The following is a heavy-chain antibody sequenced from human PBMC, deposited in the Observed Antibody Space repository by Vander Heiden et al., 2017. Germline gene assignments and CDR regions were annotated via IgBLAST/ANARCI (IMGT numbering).Heavy chain of an antibody. J-gene: IGHJ4*02. CDR1: RFIFSSDW. CDR3: ARNQISGSNWGDHFDY. V-gene: IGHV3-7*03. CDR2: IREDGSEK. Sequence: EEQLVESGGGLVQPGGSLRLSCAASRFIFSSDWMSWVRQAPGKGLEWVANIREDGSEKYYVDSVKGRFTISRDNAKNSLYLQMNSLRAEDTAVYYCARNQISGSNWGDHFDYWGQGTLVTVSS. D-gene: IGHD1-26*01.